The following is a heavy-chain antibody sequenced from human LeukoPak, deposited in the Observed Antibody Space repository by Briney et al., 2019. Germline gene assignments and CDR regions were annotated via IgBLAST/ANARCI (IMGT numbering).Heavy chain of an antibody. J-gene: IGHJ6*03. Sequence: GESLKISCKGSGYRFTSYWIGWVRQMPGKGLEWMGIIYPGDSDTRYSPSFQGQVTISADKSISTAYLQWSSLKASDTAMYYCARHGGSSGYGDYYYYYMDVWGKGTTVTVSS. CDR3: ARHGGSSGYGDYYYYYMDV. CDR2: IYPGDSDT. D-gene: IGHD5-12*01. CDR1: GYRFTSYW. V-gene: IGHV5-51*01.